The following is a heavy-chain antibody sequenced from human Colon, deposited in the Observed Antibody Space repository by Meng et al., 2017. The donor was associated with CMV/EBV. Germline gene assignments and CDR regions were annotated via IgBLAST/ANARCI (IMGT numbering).Heavy chain of an antibody. J-gene: IGHJ4*02. D-gene: IGHD3-10*01. Sequence: QGQPRESCPGLVQPSEPLSLTCTVSGASITSYYWSWIRQPAGKGLEWIGRVYISGNTNYNPSLKSRVTMSIDTSKNQLSLNIRSVTAADTAVYYCARDSNLSGLAYWGQGTLVTVSS. CDR3: ARDSNLSGLAY. V-gene: IGHV4-4*07. CDR2: VYISGNT. CDR1: GASITSYY.